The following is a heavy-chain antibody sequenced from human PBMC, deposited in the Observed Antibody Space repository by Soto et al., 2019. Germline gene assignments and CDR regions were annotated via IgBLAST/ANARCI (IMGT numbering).Heavy chain of an antibody. V-gene: IGHV4-4*02. Sequence: QVQLQESGPGLVKPSGTLSLTCAVSSGSISSSNWWRWVRQPPGKGLAWIGEIYDSGCTNYNPTLKSRVTISVDKSKNQFSLKLSSVTAADTAVYYCARLIAVTSYFDYWGQGTLVTVSS. CDR3: ARLIAVTSYFDY. J-gene: IGHJ4*02. D-gene: IGHD6-19*01. CDR2: IYDSGCT. CDR1: SGSISSSNW.